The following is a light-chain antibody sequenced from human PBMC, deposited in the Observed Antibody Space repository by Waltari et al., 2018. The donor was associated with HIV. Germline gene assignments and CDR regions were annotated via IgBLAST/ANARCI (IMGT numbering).Light chain of an antibody. Sequence: QSALTQPASISGSPGQSVTISCTGINSDLQLYDSVSWYQQLPAKAPPRIIFELSVRPSGISHRFSGSKSGNTASLTISGLQAEDEADYYCSSYTVRNTLIFGGGTKLTVL. V-gene: IGLV2-14*03. CDR3: SSYTVRNTLI. J-gene: IGLJ2*01. CDR2: ELS. CDR1: NSDLQLYDS.